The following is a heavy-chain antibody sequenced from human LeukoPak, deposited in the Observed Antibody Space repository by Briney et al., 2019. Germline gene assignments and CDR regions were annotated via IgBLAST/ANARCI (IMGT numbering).Heavy chain of an antibody. Sequence: GSLRLSCAASGFIFSSYSMNWVRQAPGKGLEWVSSISHTSSSIYYGDSVKGRFTISRDNAKKSLYLQMNSLTAEDTAVYYCARYLDNAFDIWGQGTKVTVSS. D-gene: IGHD3-9*01. CDR1: GFIFSSYS. CDR2: ISHTSSSI. CDR3: ARYLDNAFDI. V-gene: IGHV3-21*01. J-gene: IGHJ3*02.